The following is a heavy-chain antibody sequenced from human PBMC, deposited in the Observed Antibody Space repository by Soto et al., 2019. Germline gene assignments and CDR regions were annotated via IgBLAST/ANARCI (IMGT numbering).Heavy chain of an antibody. Sequence: EVQLVESGGGLVKPGGSLRVSCAASGFSFSSYSMNWVRQAPGKGLEWVSCISSSSTYIYYADSVKGRFTISRDNAKNSLYLQMNSLRAEDTAVYYCARMLSDIAVAGSRPFDYWGQGTLVTVSS. CDR2: ISSSSTYI. CDR1: GFSFSSYS. CDR3: ARMLSDIAVAGSRPFDY. D-gene: IGHD6-13*01. J-gene: IGHJ4*02. V-gene: IGHV3-21*01.